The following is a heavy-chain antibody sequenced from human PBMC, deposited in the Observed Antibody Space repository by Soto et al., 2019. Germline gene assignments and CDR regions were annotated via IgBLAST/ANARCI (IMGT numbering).Heavy chain of an antibody. Sequence: PGGSLRLSCAASGFTFSSYSMNWVRQAPGKGLEWVSSISSSSSYIYYADSVKGRFTISRDNAKNSLYLQMNSLRAEDTAVYYCARDNGAAAGRYYYYGMDVWGQGTTVTVSS. J-gene: IGHJ6*02. CDR1: GFTFSSYS. D-gene: IGHD6-13*01. CDR2: ISSSSSYI. V-gene: IGHV3-21*01. CDR3: ARDNGAAAGRYYYYGMDV.